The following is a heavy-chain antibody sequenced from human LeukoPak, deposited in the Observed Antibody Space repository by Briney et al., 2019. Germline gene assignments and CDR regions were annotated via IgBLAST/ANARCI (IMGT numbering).Heavy chain of an antibody. CDR2: ISFDGSNI. CDR3: AKDKDGCSSSSCHYYAMHV. J-gene: IGHJ6*02. V-gene: IGHV3-30*18. D-gene: IGHD2-2*01. Sequence: GGSLRLSCAASGFTFSSYGMHWVRRAPGKGLEWVTVISFDGSNIYYADSVKGRFTISRDTSKNTLYLQVNNLRPEDTAVYYCAKDKDGCSSSSCHYYAMHVWGQGTTVTVSS. CDR1: GFTFSSYG.